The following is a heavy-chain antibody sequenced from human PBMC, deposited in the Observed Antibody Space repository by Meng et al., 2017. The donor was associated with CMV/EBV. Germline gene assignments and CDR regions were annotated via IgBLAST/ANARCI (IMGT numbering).Heavy chain of an antibody. CDR2: IKHSGST. D-gene: IGHD4-23*01. CDR3: SRDYGGNAEWYFDL. J-gene: IGHJ2*01. CDR1: GRSFGGDC. Sequence: AVYGRSFGGDCGSWIRQPAGKGLGLIGEIKHSGSTNYTPSLKSRVTISVDTSKNQFFLKLSAVTAADTAVYYCSRDYGGNAEWYFDLWGRGTLVTVSS. V-gene: IGHV4-34*01.